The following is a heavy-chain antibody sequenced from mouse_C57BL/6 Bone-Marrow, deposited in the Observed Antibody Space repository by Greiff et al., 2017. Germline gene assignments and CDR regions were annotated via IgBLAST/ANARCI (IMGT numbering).Heavy chain of an antibody. D-gene: IGHD3-3*01. CDR1: GFSLSTSGMG. V-gene: IGHV8-12*01. CDR2: IYWDDDK. J-gene: IGHJ4*01. CDR3: ARPGTENAMDY. Sequence: QVTLKVCGPGILQSSQTLSLTCSFSGFSLSTSGMGVSWIRQPSGKGLEWLAHIYWDDDKRYNPSLKSRLTISTDTSRNQVFLKITSVDTAYTATYYCARPGTENAMDYWGQGTSVTVAS.